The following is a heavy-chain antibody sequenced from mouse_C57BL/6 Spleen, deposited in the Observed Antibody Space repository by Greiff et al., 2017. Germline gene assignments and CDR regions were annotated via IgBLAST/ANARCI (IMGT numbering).Heavy chain of an antibody. J-gene: IGHJ2*01. Sequence: EVQLQESGPGLVKPSQSLSLTCSVTGYSITSGYYWNWIRQFPGNKLEWMGYISYDGSNNYNPSLKNRISITRDTSKNQFFLKLNSVTTEDTATYYCARDPITTVVALDYWGQGTTLTVS. CDR1: GYSITSGYY. CDR3: ARDPITTVVALDY. V-gene: IGHV3-6*01. D-gene: IGHD1-1*01. CDR2: ISYDGSN.